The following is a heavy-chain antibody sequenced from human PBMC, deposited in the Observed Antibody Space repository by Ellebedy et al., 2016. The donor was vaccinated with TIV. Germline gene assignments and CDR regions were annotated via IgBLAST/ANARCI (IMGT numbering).Heavy chain of an antibody. CDR1: GFSFSSYW. CDR2: INSDGTYT. D-gene: IGHD2-15*01. J-gene: IGHJ3*02. CDR3: ARDPAYSALDI. V-gene: IGHV3-7*01. Sequence: GESLKISCAASGFSFSSYWMTWVRPVPAKGLEWLAKINSDGTYTDYADSVKGRFTISRDNAKNSLFLQMNSLRAEDTAVYYCARDPAYSALDIWGRGTMVTVSS.